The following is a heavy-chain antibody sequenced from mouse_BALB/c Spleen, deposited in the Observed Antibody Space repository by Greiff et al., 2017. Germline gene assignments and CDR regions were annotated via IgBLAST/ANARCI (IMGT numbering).Heavy chain of an antibody. J-gene: IGHJ1*01. CDR2: IWSGGST. CDR3: ARRGNYYGYDWYFDV. Sequence: QVQLKQSGPGLVQPSQSLSITCTVSGFSLTSYGVHWVRQSPGKGLEWLGVIWSGGSTDYNAAFISRLSISKDNSKSQVFFKMNSLQANDTAIYYCARRGNYYGYDWYFDVWGAGTTVTVSS. V-gene: IGHV2-2*02. D-gene: IGHD1-2*01. CDR1: GFSLTSYG.